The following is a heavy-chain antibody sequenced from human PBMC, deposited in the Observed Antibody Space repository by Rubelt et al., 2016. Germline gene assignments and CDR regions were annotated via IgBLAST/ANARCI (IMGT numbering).Heavy chain of an antibody. Sequence: GKGLEWVAVISYDGSNKYYADSVKGRFTISRDNSKNTLYLQMNSLRAEDTAVYYCARDSHIVLMVYVVGNAFDIWGQGTMVTVSS. V-gene: IGHV3-33*05. CDR2: ISYDGSNK. J-gene: IGHJ3*02. D-gene: IGHD2-8*01. CDR3: ARDSHIVLMVYVVGNAFDI.